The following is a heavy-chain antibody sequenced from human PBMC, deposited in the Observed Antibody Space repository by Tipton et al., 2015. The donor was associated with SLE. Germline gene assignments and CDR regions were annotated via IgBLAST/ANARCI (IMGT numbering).Heavy chain of an antibody. CDR3: ARQRGYYDSSTGTSYPPWNFDL. V-gene: IGHV4-39*07. J-gene: IGHJ2*01. D-gene: IGHD3-9*01. CDR2: FFYTGSS. Sequence: TLSLTCTVSGGSIRSFRYYWGWIRQPPGKGLEWIGSFFYTGSSFYNPSLPSLESRVTISLDTSKKQFSLKLQSVTAADTAVYFCARQRGYYDSSTGTSYPPWNFDLWGRGTLVTVSS. CDR1: GGSIRSFRYY.